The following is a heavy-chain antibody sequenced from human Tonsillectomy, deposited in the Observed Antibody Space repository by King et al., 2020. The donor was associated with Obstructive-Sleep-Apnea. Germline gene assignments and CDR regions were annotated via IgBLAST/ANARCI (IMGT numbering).Heavy chain of an antibody. Sequence: QLVQSGAEVKKPGASVKVSCKASGYTFTRYYMHWVRQAPGQGLEWMGIINPSGGSTSYAQKFQGRVTMTRDTSTSTVYMELSSLRSEDTAVYYCARGPHYYDSSGYYYPTNGMDVWGQGTTVTVSS. CDR1: GYTFTRYY. V-gene: IGHV1-46*01. CDR2: INPSGGST. CDR3: ARGPHYYDSSGYYYPTNGMDV. D-gene: IGHD3-22*01. J-gene: IGHJ6*02.